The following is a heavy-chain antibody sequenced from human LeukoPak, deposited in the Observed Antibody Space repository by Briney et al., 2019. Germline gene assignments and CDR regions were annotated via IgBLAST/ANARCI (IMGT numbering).Heavy chain of an antibody. CDR2: ISYDGSNK. CDR1: GFTFSSYA. CDR3: AKGIAAAGRRGYFDY. Sequence: GGSLRLSCAASGFTFSSYATHWVRQAPGKGLEWVAVISYDGSNKYYADSVKGRFTISRDNSKNTLYLQMNSLRAEDTAVYYCAKGIAAAGRRGYFDYWGQGTLVTVSS. J-gene: IGHJ4*02. D-gene: IGHD6-13*01. V-gene: IGHV3-30*04.